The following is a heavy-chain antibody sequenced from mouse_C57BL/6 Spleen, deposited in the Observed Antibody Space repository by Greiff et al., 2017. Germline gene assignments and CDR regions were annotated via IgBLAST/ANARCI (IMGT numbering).Heavy chain of an antibody. CDR3: ATDGYYPSRAMDY. Sequence: VQLQQSGPELVKPGASVKMSCKASGYTFTDYNMHWVKQSHGKSLEWIGYINPNNGGTSYNQKFKGKATLTVNKSSSTAYMELRSLTSEDSAVYYCATDGYYPSRAMDYWGQGTSVTVSS. J-gene: IGHJ4*01. CDR2: INPNNGGT. V-gene: IGHV1-22*01. CDR1: GYTFTDYN. D-gene: IGHD2-3*01.